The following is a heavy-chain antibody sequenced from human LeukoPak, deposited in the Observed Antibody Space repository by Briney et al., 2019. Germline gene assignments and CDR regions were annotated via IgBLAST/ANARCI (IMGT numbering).Heavy chain of an antibody. V-gene: IGHV4-34*01. CDR2: INHSGST. CDR1: GGSFSGYY. Sequence: SETLSLTCAVYGGSFSGYYWSWIRQPPGKGLEWIGEINHSGSTNYNPSLKSRVTISVDTPKNQFSLKLSSVTAADTAVYYCARGRLYYDFWSGFKADYWGQGTLVTVSS. D-gene: IGHD3-3*01. J-gene: IGHJ4*02. CDR3: ARGRLYYDFWSGFKADY.